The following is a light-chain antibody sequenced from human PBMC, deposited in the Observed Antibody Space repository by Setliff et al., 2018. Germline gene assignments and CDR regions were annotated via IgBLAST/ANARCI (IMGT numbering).Light chain of an antibody. CDR3: CSFATNSVL. J-gene: IGLJ3*02. V-gene: IGLV2-11*01. CDR1: DSDIGLYNF. Sequence: QSALTQPRSVSGSPGQSVTISCTGTDSDIGLYNFVSWYQQHPDKVPKLIIYDVTKRPSGVSDRLSGSKSGNTASLTISGLQAGDEADYYCCSFATNSVLFGGGTK. CDR2: DVT.